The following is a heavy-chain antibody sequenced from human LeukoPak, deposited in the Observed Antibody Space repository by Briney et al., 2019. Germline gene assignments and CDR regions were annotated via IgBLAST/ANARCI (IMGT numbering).Heavy chain of an antibody. CDR1: GGSISSYY. CDR2: IYYSGST. V-gene: IGHV4-59*01. D-gene: IGHD4-23*01. Sequence: SETLSLTCTVSGGSISSYYWSWIRQPPGKGLEWIGYIYYSGSTNYNPSLKSRVTISVDTSKNQFSLELSSVTAADTAVYYCAREIYGGGDYWGQGTLVTVSS. CDR3: AREIYGGGDY. J-gene: IGHJ4*02.